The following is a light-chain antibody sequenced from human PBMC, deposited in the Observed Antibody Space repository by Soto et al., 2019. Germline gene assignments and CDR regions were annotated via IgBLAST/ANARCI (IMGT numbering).Light chain of an antibody. CDR1: QSVSSN. Sequence: EIVMTQSPATLSVSPGERATLSCRASQSVSSNLAWYQQKPGQAPRLLIYGASTRATGIPARFSGSGSGTXXXXXXXXXXXXDFAVYYCQQYNNWPLYTFGQGTKLEIK. J-gene: IGKJ2*01. CDR2: GAS. CDR3: QQYNNWPLYT. V-gene: IGKV3-15*01.